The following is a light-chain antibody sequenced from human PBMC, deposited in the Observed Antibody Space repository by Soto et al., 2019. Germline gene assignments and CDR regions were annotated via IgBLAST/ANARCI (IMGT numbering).Light chain of an antibody. V-gene: IGKV1-8*01. J-gene: IGKJ5*01. CDR2: AAS. CDR3: QQYYSYPIT. Sequence: AIRMTQSPSSFSASTGDRVTTTCRASQGISSYLAWYQQKPGKAPKLLIYAASTLQSGVPSRFSGSGSGTDFTLTISCLQSEDFATYYCQQYYSYPITFGQGTRLEI. CDR1: QGISSY.